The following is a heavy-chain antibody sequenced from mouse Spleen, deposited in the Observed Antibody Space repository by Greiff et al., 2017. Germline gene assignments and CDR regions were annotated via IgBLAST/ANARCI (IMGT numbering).Heavy chain of an antibody. D-gene: IGHD1-1*01. V-gene: IGHV3-4*01. CDR2: ISSSGST. CDR1: GYSITNGNHW. Sequence: EVKLMESGPALVKPSQTVSLTCTVTGYSITNGNHWWNWIRHVPGSKLEWIGYISSSGSTDSNPSLKSRISTTRDTSKNQLFLQLNAVTTEYRATYCCARVRGDLCYFDYWGQGTTLTVSS. CDR3: ARVRGDLCYFDY. J-gene: IGHJ2*01.